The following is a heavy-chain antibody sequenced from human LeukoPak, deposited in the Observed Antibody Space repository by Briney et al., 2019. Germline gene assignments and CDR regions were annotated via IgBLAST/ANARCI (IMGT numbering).Heavy chain of an antibody. D-gene: IGHD6-13*01. CDR2: IFYSGST. V-gene: IGHV4-59*12. J-gene: IGHJ4*02. CDR3: ARDRAGQQLGKGGFDY. Sequence: PSETLSLTCTVSGGSINNYYWNWIRQPPGKGLEWIGCIFYSGSTDYNPSLKSRVTISVDTSKNQFSLKLSSVTAADTAVYYCARDRAGQQLGKGGFDYWGQGTLVTVSS. CDR1: GGSINNYY.